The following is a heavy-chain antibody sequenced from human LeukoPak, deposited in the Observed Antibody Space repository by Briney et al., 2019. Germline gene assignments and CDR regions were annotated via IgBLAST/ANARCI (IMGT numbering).Heavy chain of an antibody. J-gene: IGHJ4*02. Sequence: SETLSLTCTVSGGSISSSSYYWGWIRQPPGKGLEWIGSIYYSGSTYYNPSLKSRVTISVDTSKNQFSLKLSSVTAADTAAYYCAREGYSSSWRGDYWGQGTLVTVSS. CDR1: GGSISSSSYY. CDR2: IYYSGST. CDR3: AREGYSSSWRGDY. D-gene: IGHD6-13*01. V-gene: IGHV4-39*07.